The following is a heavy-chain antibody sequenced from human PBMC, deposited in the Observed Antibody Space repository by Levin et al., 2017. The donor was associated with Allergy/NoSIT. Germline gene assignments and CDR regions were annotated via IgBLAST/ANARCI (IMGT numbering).Heavy chain of an antibody. CDR1: GYTFTSYG. CDR3: ASGTPQGSGYEALDY. CDR2: ISAYNGNT. J-gene: IGHJ4*02. V-gene: IGHV1-18*01. Sequence: PGGSLRLSCKASGYTFTSYGISWVRQAPGQGLEWMGWISAYNGNTNYAQKLQGRVTMTTDTSTSTAYMELRSLRSDDTAVYYCASGTPQGSGYEALDYWGQGTLVTVSS. D-gene: IGHD5-12*01.